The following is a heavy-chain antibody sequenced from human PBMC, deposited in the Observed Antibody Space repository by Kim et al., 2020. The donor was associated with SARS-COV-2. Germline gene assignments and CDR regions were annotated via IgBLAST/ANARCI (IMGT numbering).Heavy chain of an antibody. Sequence: GGSLRLSCAASGFTFSDYYMSWIRQAPGKGLEWISYISGSGNTLYYTDSVKGRFTISRDNAKNSLYLQMSSLRAEDAAVYYCARDPEAGYSSSFFDYFDYWGQGTLVTVSS. CDR2: ISGSGNTL. CDR3: ARDPEAGYSSSFFDYFDY. D-gene: IGHD6-13*01. V-gene: IGHV3-11*01. CDR1: GFTFSDYY. J-gene: IGHJ4*02.